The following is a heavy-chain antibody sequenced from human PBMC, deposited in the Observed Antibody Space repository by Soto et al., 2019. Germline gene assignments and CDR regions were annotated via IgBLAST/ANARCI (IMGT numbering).Heavy chain of an antibody. CDR1: GFTFNKYG. J-gene: IGHJ4*02. CDR2: ISHDGNNK. CDR3: AKAQGIAAAGTVFGFFDY. Sequence: QPGGSLRLSCAASGFTFNKYGIHWVRQAPGKGLEWVAVISHDGNNKYYGDSVKGRFTISRDNSKNTVYMQMSSLRGEDTAVYYCAKAQGIAAAGTVFGFFDYWGQGTLVTVSS. V-gene: IGHV3-30*18. D-gene: IGHD6-13*01.